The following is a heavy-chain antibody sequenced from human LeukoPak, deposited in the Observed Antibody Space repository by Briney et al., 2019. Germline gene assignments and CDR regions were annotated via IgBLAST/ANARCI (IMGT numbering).Heavy chain of an antibody. V-gene: IGHV1-69*13. CDR3: ARFKWDSSGYYSDY. CDR1: GGTFSSYS. J-gene: IGHJ4*02. D-gene: IGHD3-22*01. Sequence: SVKVSCKASGGTFSSYSISWVRQAPGQGLEWMGRIIPIFGTAHYAQKFQGRVTITPDESTSTAYMELSSLRSEDTAVYYCARFKWDSSGYYSDYWGQGTLVPVSS. CDR2: IIPIFGTA.